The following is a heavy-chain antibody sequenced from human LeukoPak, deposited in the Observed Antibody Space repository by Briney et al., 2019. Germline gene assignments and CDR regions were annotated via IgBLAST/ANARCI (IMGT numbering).Heavy chain of an antibody. Sequence: TGGSLRLSCAASGFTFSSYWMSWVRQAPGKGLEWVANIKQDGSEKYYVDSVKGRFTISRDNAKNSLYLQMNSLRAEDTAVYYCATPNFDYAYDFWGQGTLVTVSS. J-gene: IGHJ4*02. V-gene: IGHV3-7*01. D-gene: IGHD3-16*01. CDR1: GFTFSSYW. CDR2: IKQDGSEK. CDR3: ATPNFDYAYDF.